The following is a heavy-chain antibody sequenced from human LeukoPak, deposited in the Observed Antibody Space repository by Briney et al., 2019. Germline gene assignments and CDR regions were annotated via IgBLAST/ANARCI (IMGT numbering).Heavy chain of an antibody. CDR2: IWYDGSNK. CDR3: ARANTYDSNYYYGMDV. CDR1: GFTFSSYG. Sequence: GGSLRLSCAASGFTFSSYGMHWVRQAPGKGLEWVAVIWYDGSNKYYADSVKGRFTISRDNSKNTLHLQMNSLRAEDTAVYYCARANTYDSNYYYGMDVWGQGTTVTVSS. J-gene: IGHJ6*02. D-gene: IGHD5-12*01. V-gene: IGHV3-33*01.